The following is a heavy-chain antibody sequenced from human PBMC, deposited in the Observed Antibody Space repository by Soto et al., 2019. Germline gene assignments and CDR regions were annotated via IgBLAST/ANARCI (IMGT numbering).Heavy chain of an antibody. D-gene: IGHD2-21*01. J-gene: IGHJ4*02. CDR3: ATGCGGYCYSYFDY. Sequence: QVQLVESGGGVVQPRRSLRLSCAASGFTFSSYAMHWVRQAPGKGLEWVAVIWYDGSNKYYADSVKGRFTISRDHSKNTLDLPMNSLRAEDTAVYYCATGCGGYCYSYFDYWGQGTLVTVSS. CDR1: GFTFSSYA. V-gene: IGHV3-33*01. CDR2: IWYDGSNK.